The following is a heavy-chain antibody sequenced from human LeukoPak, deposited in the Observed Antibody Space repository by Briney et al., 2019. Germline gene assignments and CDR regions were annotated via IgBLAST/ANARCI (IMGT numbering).Heavy chain of an antibody. J-gene: IGHJ4*02. D-gene: IGHD2-15*01. Sequence: ASVKVSCKASGYTFTSYGISWVRQAPGQGLEWMGWISAYNGNTNYAQKLQGRVTMTTDTSTSTAYMELRSLRSDDTAVYYCARDPVVEYRSGGSCYFDYWGQGTLVTVSS. CDR3: ARDPVVEYRSGGSCYFDY. CDR2: ISAYNGNT. V-gene: IGHV1-18*01. CDR1: GYTFTSYG.